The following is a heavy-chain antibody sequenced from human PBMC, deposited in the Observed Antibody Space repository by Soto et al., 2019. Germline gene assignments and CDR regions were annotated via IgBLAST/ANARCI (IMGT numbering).Heavy chain of an antibody. V-gene: IGHV3-30-3*01. Sequence: GGSLRLSCAASGFTFSSYALHWVRQAPGKGLEWVSVISYAGSHKYYADSVKGRFTISRDNAKNSLYLQMNSLRAEDTAVYYCARDPRQYYFDYWGQGTLVTVSS. J-gene: IGHJ4*02. CDR2: ISYAGSHK. CDR3: ARDPRQYYFDY. CDR1: GFTFSSYA.